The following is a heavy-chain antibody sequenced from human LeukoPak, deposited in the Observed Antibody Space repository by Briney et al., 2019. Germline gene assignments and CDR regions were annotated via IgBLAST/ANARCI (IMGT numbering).Heavy chain of an antibody. Sequence: GGSLRLSCAVSGITLSNYGMSWVRQAPGKGLEWVAGISGSGGGTTYADSVKGRFTISRDNSKNTLYLQMNSLRAEDTAVYFCAKRGVAIRVILVGFHKEAYYFDSWGQGALVTVSS. CDR3: AKRGVAIRVILVGFHKEAYYFDS. J-gene: IGHJ4*02. V-gene: IGHV3-23*01. D-gene: IGHD3-10*01. CDR1: GITLSNYG. CDR2: ISGSGGGT.